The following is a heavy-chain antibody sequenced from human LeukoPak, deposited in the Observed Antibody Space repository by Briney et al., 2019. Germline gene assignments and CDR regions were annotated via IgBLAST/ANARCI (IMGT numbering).Heavy chain of an antibody. V-gene: IGHV1-8*02. D-gene: IGHD3-22*01. CDR3: ARGLYGESSGGY. Sequence: ASVKVSCKASGYTFTSYGISWVRQAPGQGLEWMGWMNPNSGNTGYAQKFQGRVTMTRNTSISTAYMELSSLRSEDTAVYYCARGLYGESSGGYWGQGTLVTVSS. CDR1: GYTFTSYG. CDR2: MNPNSGNT. J-gene: IGHJ4*02.